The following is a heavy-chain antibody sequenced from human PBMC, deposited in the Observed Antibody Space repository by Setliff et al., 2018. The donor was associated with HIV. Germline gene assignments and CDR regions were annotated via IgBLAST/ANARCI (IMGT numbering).Heavy chain of an antibody. D-gene: IGHD1-26*01. J-gene: IGHJ4*02. CDR3: VKGGRYSADPLDY. CDR1: GFTLIDHW. V-gene: IGHV3-74*01. CDR2: INNDGSIT. Sequence: GGSLRLSCAASGFTLIDHWMHWVRQVPGKGLVWVSRINNDGSITNYADFVKGRFTMSRSDSKNTLYLQMSSLRAEDTAVYYCVKGGRYSADPLDYWGQGTLVTVSS.